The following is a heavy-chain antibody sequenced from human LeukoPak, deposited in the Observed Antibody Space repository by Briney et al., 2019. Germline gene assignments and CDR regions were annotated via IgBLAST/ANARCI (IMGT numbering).Heavy chain of an antibody. Sequence: ASVKVSCKVSGYTLTELSIHWVRQAPGKGVEWMGGFDPEDGETIYAQKFQGRVTMTEDTSTDTAYMELSSLRSDDTAVYYCVTLGWFGEAYGMDVWGQGTTVTVSS. V-gene: IGHV1-24*01. J-gene: IGHJ6*02. CDR1: GYTLTELS. D-gene: IGHD3-10*01. CDR2: FDPEDGET. CDR3: VTLGWFGEAYGMDV.